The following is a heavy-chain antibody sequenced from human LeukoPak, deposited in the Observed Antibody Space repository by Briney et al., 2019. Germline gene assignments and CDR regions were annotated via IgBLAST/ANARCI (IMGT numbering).Heavy chain of an antibody. CDR3: AKDPGPFDY. CDR2: MSGSGGST. CDR1: GFTFSSYA. Sequence: SGGSLRLSCAASGFTFSSYAMSWVRQAPGKGLEWVSAMSGSGGSTYYADSVKGRFTIPRDNSKNTLHLQMNSLRAEDTAVYYCAKDPGPFDYWGQGTLVTVSS. J-gene: IGHJ4*02. V-gene: IGHV3-23*01.